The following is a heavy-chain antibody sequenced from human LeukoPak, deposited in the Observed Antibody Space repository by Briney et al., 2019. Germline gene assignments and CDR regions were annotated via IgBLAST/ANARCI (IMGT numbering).Heavy chain of an antibody. V-gene: IGHV3-23*01. J-gene: IGHJ4*02. D-gene: IGHD2-2*02. CDR3: ARGYCTSSSCYNDY. CDR2: ITGNGANT. Sequence: GGSLRLSCAASGFTFSSYGMSWVRQAPGKGLEWVSAITGNGANTFYADSVKGRFTISRDNSKNTLYLQMNSLGAEDTAVYSCARGYCTSSSCYNDYWGQGTLVTVSS. CDR1: GFTFSSYG.